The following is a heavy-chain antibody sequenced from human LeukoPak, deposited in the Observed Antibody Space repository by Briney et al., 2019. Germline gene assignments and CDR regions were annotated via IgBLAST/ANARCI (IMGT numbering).Heavy chain of an antibody. Sequence: GGSLRLSCAASGFTFSTCAMDWVRQAPGKGLEWVAYIRYDGNNKNYADSVKGRFTVSRDNSKDMLYLQMNSLRPEDTAVYYCVKGDDYGASTRLPKYNWFDPWGQGTLVTVSS. J-gene: IGHJ5*02. CDR1: GFTFSTCA. V-gene: IGHV3-30*02. CDR3: VKGDDYGASTRLPKYNWFDP. D-gene: IGHD4/OR15-4a*01. CDR2: IRYDGNNK.